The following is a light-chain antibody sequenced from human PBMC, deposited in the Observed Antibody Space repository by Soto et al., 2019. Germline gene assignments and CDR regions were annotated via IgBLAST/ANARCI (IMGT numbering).Light chain of an antibody. CDR3: ISDPAYTTLGV. Sequence: QSALTQPDSGTGSPGQTITISRTGTASDIGNYNYVSWYQQHPGKAPKRIIYGVSNRPSGVSNRISGSKSGNAASLTSSGLQAEDEADYYCISDPAYTTLGVFGGGTKVTVI. J-gene: IGLJ3*02. CDR1: ASDIGNYNY. V-gene: IGLV2-14*01. CDR2: GVS.